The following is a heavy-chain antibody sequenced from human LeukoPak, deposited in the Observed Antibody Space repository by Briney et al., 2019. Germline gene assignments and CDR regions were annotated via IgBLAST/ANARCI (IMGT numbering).Heavy chain of an antibody. CDR3: ARGELLWFGELYRIDAFDI. CDR2: IIPMFGTA. D-gene: IGHD3-10*01. V-gene: IGHV1-69*06. CDR1: GGTLRNYA. J-gene: IGHJ3*02. Sequence: ASVKVSCKASGGTLRNYAINWVRQAPGQRLEWMGGIIPMFGTANYAQKFQGRVTITADKSTGTVYMELRSLTSEDTAVYYCARGELLWFGELYRIDAFDIWGQGTMVIVSS.